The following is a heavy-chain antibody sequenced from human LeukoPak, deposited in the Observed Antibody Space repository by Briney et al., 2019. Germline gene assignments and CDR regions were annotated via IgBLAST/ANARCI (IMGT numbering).Heavy chain of an antibody. D-gene: IGHD2/OR15-2a*01. Sequence: SETLSLTCTVSGDSISAYYWSWIRQPPGKGLEWIGEINHRGSTNYNPSLKSRVTISVDTSKNQFSLKVNSVIAADTAVYYCARGNIDPYVFDIWGQGTMVTVSS. CDR2: INHRGST. V-gene: IGHV4-34*01. CDR1: GDSISAYY. CDR3: ARGNIDPYVFDI. J-gene: IGHJ3*02.